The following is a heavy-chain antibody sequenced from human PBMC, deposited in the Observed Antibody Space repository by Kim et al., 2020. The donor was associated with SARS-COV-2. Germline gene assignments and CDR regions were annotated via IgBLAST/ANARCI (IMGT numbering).Heavy chain of an antibody. CDR2: LWYDGSNK. J-gene: IGHJ6*01. V-gene: IGHV3-33*06. CDR1: GFTFSSYD. CDR3: AKTLYGSGSFYYYGMYV. Sequence: GGSLRLSCAASGFTFSSYDMHWVRQAPGKGLEWVAVLWYDGSNKDYGDSVRGRFTISRDNSKNTLYLQMNSLRAEDTAVYYCAKTLYGSGSFYYYGMYV. D-gene: IGHD3-10*01.